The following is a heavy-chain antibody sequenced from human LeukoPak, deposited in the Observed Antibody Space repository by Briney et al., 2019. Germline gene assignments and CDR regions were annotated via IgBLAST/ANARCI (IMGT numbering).Heavy chain of an antibody. D-gene: IGHD3-9*01. CDR1: GFSLSTSGVG. J-gene: IGHJ3*02. CDR2: LYWNDDK. Sequence: SGPTLVNPTQTLTLTCTFSGFSLSTSGVGVGWIRQPPAKALEWLALLYWNDDKRYSPSLKSRLTITKDTSKNQVVLTMTNMDPVDTATYYCAHSLIDILTGYSYDAFDIWGQGTMVTVSS. CDR3: AHSLIDILTGYSYDAFDI. V-gene: IGHV2-5*01.